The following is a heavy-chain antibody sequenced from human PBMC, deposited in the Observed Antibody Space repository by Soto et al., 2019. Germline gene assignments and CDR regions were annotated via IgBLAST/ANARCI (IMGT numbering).Heavy chain of an antibody. D-gene: IGHD3-10*01. CDR1: GGSFSGYY. V-gene: IGHV4-34*01. J-gene: IGHJ6*02. CDR2: INHSGST. CDR3: ARGGGSYYYYYYGMDV. Sequence: QVQLQQWGAGLLKPSETLSLTCAVYGGSFSGYYWSWIRQPPGKGLEWIGEINHSGSTNYNPSLKSRVTISVDTPKNQFSLKLSSVTAADTAVYYCARGGGSYYYYYYGMDVWGQGTTVTVSS.